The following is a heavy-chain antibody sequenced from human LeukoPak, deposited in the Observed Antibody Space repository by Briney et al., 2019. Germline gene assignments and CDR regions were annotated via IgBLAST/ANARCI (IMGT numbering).Heavy chain of an antibody. CDR3: ARAWPWYDP. V-gene: IGHV3-23*01. J-gene: IGHJ5*02. CDR2: ISGSGGTT. CDR1: GFTFTDYA. Sequence: GSLRLSCAASGFTFTDYAMTWVRQAPGKGLEWVSAISGSGGTTHYAESVKGRYTISRDNSKTTLYLQMNSLRAEDTAVYYCARAWPWYDPWGQGTLVTVSS.